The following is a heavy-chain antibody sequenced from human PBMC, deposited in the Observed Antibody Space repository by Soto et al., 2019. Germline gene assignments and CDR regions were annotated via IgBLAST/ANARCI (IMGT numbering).Heavy chain of an antibody. CDR2: ISAYNGNT. D-gene: IGHD5-12*01. CDR3: ARGGTYNGYDCVAEDN. J-gene: IGHJ4*02. V-gene: IGHV1-18*01. Sequence: QVQLVQSGAEVKKPGASVKVSCVASGYSFSSYGISWVRQAPGQGLEWVGWISAYNGNTNYAQRVQGRVTMTTDISTTTAYMELRSLRSDDTAVYYCARGGTYNGYDCVAEDNWGQGTLVTVSS. CDR1: GYSFSSYG.